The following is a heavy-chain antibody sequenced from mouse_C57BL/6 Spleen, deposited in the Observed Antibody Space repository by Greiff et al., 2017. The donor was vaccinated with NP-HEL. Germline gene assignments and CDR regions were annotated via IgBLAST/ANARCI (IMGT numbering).Heavy chain of an antibody. V-gene: IGHV1-55*01. D-gene: IGHD1-1*01. CDR1: GYTFTSYW. CDR3: ARSITTVVPFDY. CDR2: IYPGSGST. J-gene: IGHJ2*01. Sequence: QVQLQQPGAELVKPGASVKMSCKASGYTFTSYWITWVKQRPGQGLEWIGDIYPGSGSTNYNEKFKSKATLTVDTSSSTAYMQLSSLTSEDSAVYYCARSITTVVPFDYWGQSTTLTVSS.